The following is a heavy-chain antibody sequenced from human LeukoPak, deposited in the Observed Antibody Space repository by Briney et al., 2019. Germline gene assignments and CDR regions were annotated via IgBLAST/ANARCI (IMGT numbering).Heavy chain of an antibody. V-gene: IGHV4-59*08. D-gene: IGHD2-2*01. CDR2: IYYSGST. J-gene: IGHJ4*02. CDR3: ARHRGPAADFFCDY. CDR1: GGSINSYY. Sequence: SETLSLTCTVSGGSINSYYWSWIRQPPGKGLEWIGHIYYSGSTDYNPSLKSRVTISVDTSKNQLSLKLNSVTAADTAVYYCARHRGPAADFFCDYWGQGALVTVSS.